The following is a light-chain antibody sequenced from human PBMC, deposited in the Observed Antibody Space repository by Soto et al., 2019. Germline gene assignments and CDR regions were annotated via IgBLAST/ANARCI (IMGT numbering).Light chain of an antibody. CDR2: DGN. V-gene: IGLV2-23*01. Sequence: QSVLTQPASVSGSPGQSITISCTGTSSDVGSYNLVSWYQQHPGKAPKLMIYDGNKRPSGVSNRFSGSKSANTASLTISGLQTEDEADYSCCSYAGANTFVFGTGTKVTVL. CDR3: CSYAGANTFV. J-gene: IGLJ1*01. CDR1: SSDVGSYNL.